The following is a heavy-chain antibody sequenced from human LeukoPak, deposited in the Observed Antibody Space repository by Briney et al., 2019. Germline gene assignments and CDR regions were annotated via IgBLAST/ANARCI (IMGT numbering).Heavy chain of an antibody. CDR1: GFTFSDYY. Sequence: GGSLRLSCAASGFTFSDYYMSWIRQAPGKGLEWVSYISSSGSTIYYADSVRGRFTISRDNAKNSLYLQMNSLRAEDTAVYYCARGVPAADNWFDPWGQGTLVTVSS. CDR3: ARGVPAADNWFDP. D-gene: IGHD2-2*01. V-gene: IGHV3-11*01. CDR2: ISSSGSTI. J-gene: IGHJ5*02.